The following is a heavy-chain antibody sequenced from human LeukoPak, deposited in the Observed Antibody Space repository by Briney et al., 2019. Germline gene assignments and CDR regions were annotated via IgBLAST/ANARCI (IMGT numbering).Heavy chain of an antibody. CDR2: IYHSGST. D-gene: IGHD3-10*01. CDR1: GGSISSNSYY. Sequence: SETLSLTCTVSGGSISSNSYYWGWIRQPPGKGLEWIGEIYHSGSTNYNPSLKSRVTISVDKSKNQFSLKLSSVTAADTAVYYCASFSHYFGFQHWGQGTLVTVSS. J-gene: IGHJ1*01. V-gene: IGHV4-39*07. CDR3: ASFSHYFGFQH.